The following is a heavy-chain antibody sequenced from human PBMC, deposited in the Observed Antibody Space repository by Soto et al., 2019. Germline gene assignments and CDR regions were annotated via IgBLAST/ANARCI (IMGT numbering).Heavy chain of an antibody. V-gene: IGHV3-21*02. Sequence: EVQLVESGGGLVMPGGSLRLSCAASGFTFASYHMIWVRQAPGKGLDWVSSINPSSSHIYYADSVRGRFTISRDNSNNSLYLHLNSLRTEDVAISYCARGYCGGVGCYLRRDAFDVWGQGTTVMVSS. CDR2: INPSSSHI. CDR1: GFTFASYH. J-gene: IGHJ3*01. D-gene: IGHD2-15*01. CDR3: ARGYCGGVGCYLRRDAFDV.